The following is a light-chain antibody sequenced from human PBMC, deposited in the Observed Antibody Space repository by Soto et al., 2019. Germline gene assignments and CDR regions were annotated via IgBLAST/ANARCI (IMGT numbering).Light chain of an antibody. CDR3: SSYTISSSLGV. CDR2: DVS. Sequence: QSVLTQPASVSGSPGQSITISCTGTSSDVGGYNYVSWYQQHPGKAPKLMIYDVSDRPSGVSNRFSGSKSGNTASLTISGLQAEYEADYYCSSYTISSSLGVFGGGTKLTVL. V-gene: IGLV2-14*01. CDR1: SSDVGGYNY. J-gene: IGLJ3*02.